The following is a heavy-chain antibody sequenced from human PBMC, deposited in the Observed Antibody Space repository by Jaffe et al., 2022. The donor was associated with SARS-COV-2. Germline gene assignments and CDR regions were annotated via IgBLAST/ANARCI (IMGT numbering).Heavy chain of an antibody. V-gene: IGHV4-34*01. D-gene: IGHD5-12*01. CDR2: INQSGST. CDR3: ARMGFSGSRY. J-gene: IGHJ4*02. CDR1: GGSFSGYY. Sequence: QVQLQQWGAGLLKPSETLSLTCAVYGGSFSGYYWSWIRQPPGKGLEWIGEINQSGSTNYNPSLKSRVTISVDTSKNQFSLTLSSVTAADTAVYYCARMGFSGSRYWGQGTLVTVSS.